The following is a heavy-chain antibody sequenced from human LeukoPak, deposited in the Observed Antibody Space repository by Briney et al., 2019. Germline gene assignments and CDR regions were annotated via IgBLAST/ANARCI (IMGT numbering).Heavy chain of an antibody. CDR1: GFTFSSYA. CDR3: ASSWELLRVGAFDI. J-gene: IGHJ3*02. Sequence: GGSLRLSCAASGFTFSSYAMSWIRQAPGKGLEWVSYISSSGTTIYYADSVKGRFTISRDNAKNSLYLQMNSLRAEDTAVYFCASSWELLRVGAFDIWGQGTMVTVSS. V-gene: IGHV3-11*04. D-gene: IGHD1-26*01. CDR2: ISSSGTTI.